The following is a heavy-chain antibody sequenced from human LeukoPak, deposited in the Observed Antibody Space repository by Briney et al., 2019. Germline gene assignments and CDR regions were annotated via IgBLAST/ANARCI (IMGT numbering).Heavy chain of an antibody. V-gene: IGHV4-4*07. CDR3: ARPSGNSFRGASYAFDI. D-gene: IGHD4-23*01. Sequence: SSETLSLTCTVSGGSISSYYWSWIRQPAGKGLEWIGRIYTSGSTNYNPSLKSRVTMSVDTSRNQFSLKLSSVTAADTAVYYCARPSGNSFRGASYAFDIWGQGTMVTVSS. J-gene: IGHJ3*02. CDR1: GGSISSYY. CDR2: IYTSGST.